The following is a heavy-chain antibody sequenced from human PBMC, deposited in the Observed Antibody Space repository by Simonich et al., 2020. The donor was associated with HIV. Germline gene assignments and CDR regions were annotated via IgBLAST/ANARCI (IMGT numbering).Heavy chain of an antibody. CDR1: GGSFSVSY. Sequence: QLQLQQWGAGLLKPSETLSLTCAVYGGSFSVSYWSWIRQPPGEGLEWIGEINHSGIANLKSSLNSRATISVDKSKNQFSLKLSSVTAADTAIYYCARRDRELILYFDYWGQGNLVTVSS. CDR3: ARRDRELILYFDY. CDR2: INHSGIA. J-gene: IGHJ4*02. V-gene: IGHV4-34*01. D-gene: IGHD3-3*01.